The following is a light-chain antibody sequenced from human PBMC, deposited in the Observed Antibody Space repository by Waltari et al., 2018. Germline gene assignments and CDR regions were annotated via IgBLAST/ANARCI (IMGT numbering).Light chain of an antibody. CDR2: QDS. J-gene: IGLJ2*01. CDR1: ALPRQY. Sequence: SYELTQPPSVSESPGQTARITCSGDALPRQYTYWYQQKPGQAPVLVISQDSERPSGIPERFSGSSSGTTVTLTISGVQAEDEADYYCQSADSSISYVVFGGGTKLTVL. V-gene: IGLV3-25*03. CDR3: QSADSSISYVV.